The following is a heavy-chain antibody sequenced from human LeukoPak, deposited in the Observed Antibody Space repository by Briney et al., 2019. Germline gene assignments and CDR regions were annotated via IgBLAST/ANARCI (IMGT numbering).Heavy chain of an antibody. J-gene: IGHJ4*02. V-gene: IGHV4-39*07. Sequence: SETLSLTCTVSGGSTSSSTYYWVWIRQPPGKGLEWIGSVYYRGNTYYNPSLKSRLTISVDTSKNQFSLKLSSVTAADTAVYYCARDSATAARSLDYWGQGTLVTVSS. CDR3: ARDSATAARSLDY. CDR2: VYYRGNT. CDR1: GGSTSSSTYY. D-gene: IGHD6-6*01.